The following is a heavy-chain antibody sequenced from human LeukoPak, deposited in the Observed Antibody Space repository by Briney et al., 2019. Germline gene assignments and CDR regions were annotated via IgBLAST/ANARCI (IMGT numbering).Heavy chain of an antibody. Sequence: SETLSLTCTVSGGSISSSLYYWGWIRQPPGKGLEWIGTIYYSGSTYYNPSLKGRVTISVDTSKNQFSLKVSSVTAADTAVYYCARHEWQQLVKFDYWGQGALVIVSS. CDR2: IYYSGST. J-gene: IGHJ4*02. D-gene: IGHD6-13*01. CDR1: GGSISSSLYY. V-gene: IGHV4-39*01. CDR3: ARHEWQQLVKFDY.